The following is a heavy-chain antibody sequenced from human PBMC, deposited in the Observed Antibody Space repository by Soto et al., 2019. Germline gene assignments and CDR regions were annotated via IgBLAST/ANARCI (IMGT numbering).Heavy chain of an antibody. D-gene: IGHD6-19*01. V-gene: IGHV1-69*01. J-gene: IGHJ4*02. CDR2: TIPMFATA. Sequence: QVHLVQSGAEVKKPGSSVKVSCKASGGSFSNYIFAWVRQAPGQGLEWMGGTIPMFATAQYAQKLQGRVTITADESTSTVYMDLTSLTSDDTAVYYCARGLFGQQWLVGFDTWGQGHLVTVAS. CDR3: ARGLFGQQWLVGFDT. CDR1: GGSFSNYI.